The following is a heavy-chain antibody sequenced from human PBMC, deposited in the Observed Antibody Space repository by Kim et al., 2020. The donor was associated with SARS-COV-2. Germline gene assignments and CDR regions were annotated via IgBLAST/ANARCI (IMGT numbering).Heavy chain of an antibody. Sequence: GGSLRLSCAASGFTFSNAWMSWIRQAPGKGLEWVGRIKSKTDGGTTDYAAPVKGRFTISRDDSKNTLYLQMNSLKTEDTAVYYCSTGRGYDSSGYTFWYYFDYWGQGTLVTVSS. J-gene: IGHJ4*02. CDR3: STGRGYDSSGYTFWYYFDY. CDR1: GFTFSNAW. V-gene: IGHV3-15*01. D-gene: IGHD3-22*01. CDR2: IKSKTDGGTT.